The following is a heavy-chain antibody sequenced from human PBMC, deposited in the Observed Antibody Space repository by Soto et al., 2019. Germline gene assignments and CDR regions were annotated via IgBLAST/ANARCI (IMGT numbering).Heavy chain of an antibody. V-gene: IGHV4-59*01. D-gene: IGHD4-17*01. CDR1: GGSISSYY. CDR3: ARGPGYGDYYYYGMDV. Sequence: PSETLSLTCTVSGGSISSYYWSWIRQPPGKGLEWIGYIYYSGSTNYNPSLKSRVTISVDTSKNQFSLKLSSVTAADTAVYYCARGPGYGDYYYYGMDVWGQGTTVTVSS. J-gene: IGHJ6*02. CDR2: IYYSGST.